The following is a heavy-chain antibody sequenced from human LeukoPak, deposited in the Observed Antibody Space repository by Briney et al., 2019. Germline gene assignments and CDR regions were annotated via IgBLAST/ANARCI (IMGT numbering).Heavy chain of an antibody. CDR2: TLYDGSSQ. CDR3: AKDLLLRQFVLDF. D-gene: IGHD2-15*01. V-gene: IGHV3-30*02. J-gene: IGHJ4*02. CDR1: GFTFTCEG. Sequence: PGGSLRLSCAPSGFTFTCEGMHWGRQAPGRGLEWVAFTLYDGSSQYYPDSLRGRFTISRDNSKNTLFLQMNNLTHDDTAVYYCAKDLLLRQFVLDFWGQGTPVTVSS.